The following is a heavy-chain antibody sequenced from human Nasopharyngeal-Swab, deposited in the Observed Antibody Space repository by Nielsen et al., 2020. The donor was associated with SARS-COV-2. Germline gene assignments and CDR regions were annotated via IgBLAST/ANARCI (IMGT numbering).Heavy chain of an antibody. CDR2: INAGNGNT. CDR3: ARDLWSSSSWYALELTRGIDP. V-gene: IGHV1-3*01. D-gene: IGHD6-13*01. J-gene: IGHJ5*02. Sequence: WVRQAPGQRLEWMGWINAGNGNTKYSQKFQGRVTITRDISASTAYMELSSLRSEDTAVYYCARDLWSSSSWYALELTRGIDPWGQGTLVTVSS.